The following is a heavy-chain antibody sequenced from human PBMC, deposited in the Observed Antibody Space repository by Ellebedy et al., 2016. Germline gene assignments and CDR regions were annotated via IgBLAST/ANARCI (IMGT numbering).Heavy chain of an antibody. CDR2: INAGNGNT. D-gene: IGHD3-22*01. J-gene: IGHJ3*02. V-gene: IGHV1-3*01. CDR3: ARGSHYMIIVVITSDAFDI. CDR1: GYTFTSYA. Sequence: ASVKVSCKASGYTFTSYAMHWVRQAPGQRLEWMGWINAGNGNTKYSQKFQGRVTITRDTSASTAYMELSSLRSEDTAVYYCARGSHYMIIVVITSDAFDIWGQGTRVTVSS.